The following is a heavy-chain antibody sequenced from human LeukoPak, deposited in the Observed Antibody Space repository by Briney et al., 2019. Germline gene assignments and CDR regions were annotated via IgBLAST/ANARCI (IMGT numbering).Heavy chain of an antibody. CDR1: GFTFNNYG. Sequence: GGSLRLSCAASGFTFNNYGMHWVRQAPGKGLEWVAVISYDGRNKHHPDSVKGRFTISRDISTDTLWLQMDSLRTEDTAVYYCAKGPLRGTAAAIDYWGQGTLVTVSS. D-gene: IGHD2-2*01. J-gene: IGHJ4*02. CDR2: ISYDGRNK. CDR3: AKGPLRGTAAAIDY. V-gene: IGHV3-30*18.